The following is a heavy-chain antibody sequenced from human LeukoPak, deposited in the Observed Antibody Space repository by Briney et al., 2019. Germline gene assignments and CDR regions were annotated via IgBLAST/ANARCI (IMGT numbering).Heavy chain of an antibody. J-gene: IGHJ3*02. CDR2: INPSGGST. V-gene: IGHV1-46*01. CDR1: GYSFTGYY. Sequence: ASVKVSCKASGYSFTGYYMHWVRQAPGQGLEWMGIINPSGGSTSYAQKFQGRVTMTRDTSTSTVYMELSSLRSEDTAVYYCASEGIVVVPAAAFDIWGQGPMVTVSS. CDR3: ASEGIVVVPAAAFDI. D-gene: IGHD2-2*01.